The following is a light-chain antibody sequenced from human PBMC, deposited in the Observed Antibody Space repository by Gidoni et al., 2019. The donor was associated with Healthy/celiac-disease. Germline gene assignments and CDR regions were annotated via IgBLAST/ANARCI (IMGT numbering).Light chain of an antibody. CDR1: QSVSSN. Sequence: EIVMTQSPATLSVSPGERATLSCRASQSVSSNLAWYQQKPGQAPRLLIYGASTRATGIPARFSGSGPGTEFTLTISSLQSEDFAVYYCQQYNNWPQTFXXXTKLEIK. CDR3: QQYNNWPQT. CDR2: GAS. J-gene: IGKJ2*01. V-gene: IGKV3-15*01.